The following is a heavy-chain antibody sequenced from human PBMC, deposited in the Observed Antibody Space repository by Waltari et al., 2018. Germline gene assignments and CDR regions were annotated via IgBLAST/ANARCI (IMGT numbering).Heavy chain of an antibody. D-gene: IGHD2-2*01. Sequence: QVQLVQSGAEVKKPGASVTVSCKASGYTFTSYDVNWVRQAAGQGLEWMGWMNPKSGNTGYAQKFQGRVTMTRNTSISSAYMELSSLTSEDTAVYYCARGTRSFDTWGQGTLVTVSP. V-gene: IGHV1-8*01. CDR3: ARGTRSFDT. CDR1: GYTFTSYD. J-gene: IGHJ5*02. CDR2: MNPKSGNT.